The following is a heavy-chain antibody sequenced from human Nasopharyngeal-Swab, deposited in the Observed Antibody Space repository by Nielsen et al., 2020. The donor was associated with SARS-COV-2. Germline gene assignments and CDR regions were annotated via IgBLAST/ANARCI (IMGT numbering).Heavy chain of an antibody. CDR1: GFTFDDYA. Sequence: GGSLRLSCAASGFTFDDYAMHWVRQAPGKGLEWVSGISWNSGSIGYADSVKGRFTISRGNAKNSLYLQMNSLRAEDTALYYCAKDTGHYYGSGLHDAFDIWGQGTMVTVSS. V-gene: IGHV3-9*01. CDR2: ISWNSGSI. D-gene: IGHD3-10*01. J-gene: IGHJ3*02. CDR3: AKDTGHYYGSGLHDAFDI.